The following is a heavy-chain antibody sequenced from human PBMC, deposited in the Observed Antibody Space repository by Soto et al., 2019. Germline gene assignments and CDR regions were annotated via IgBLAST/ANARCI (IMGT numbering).Heavy chain of an antibody. CDR2: VSYDGVNK. Sequence: QVQLVESGGGVVQPGRSLRLSCAGSISTFRSNGIHWVRQAPGKGLEWVAVVSYDGVNKDYADPVKGRFTISRDNSKSTVHLQMNSLRAEDTAVYHCARDPSSEMRGYYGFDVWGQGTSVTVSS. J-gene: IGHJ6*02. V-gene: IGHV3-30-3*01. D-gene: IGHD3-10*01. CDR3: ARDPSSEMRGYYGFDV. CDR1: ISTFRSNG.